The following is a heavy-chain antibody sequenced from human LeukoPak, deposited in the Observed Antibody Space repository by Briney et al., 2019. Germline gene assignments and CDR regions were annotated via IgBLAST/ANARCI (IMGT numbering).Heavy chain of an antibody. CDR1: GFTFSNAW. V-gene: IGHV3-15*01. CDR2: IKSKTDGGTT. Sequence: KPGGSLRLSCPASGFTFSNAWMSWVRQAPGKGLEWVGRIKSKTDGGTTDYAAPVKGRFTISRDDSKNTLYLQMNSLKTEDTAVYYCTTALTMVVTGTFWGQGTLVTVSS. J-gene: IGHJ4*02. CDR3: TTALTMVVTGTF. D-gene: IGHD4-23*01.